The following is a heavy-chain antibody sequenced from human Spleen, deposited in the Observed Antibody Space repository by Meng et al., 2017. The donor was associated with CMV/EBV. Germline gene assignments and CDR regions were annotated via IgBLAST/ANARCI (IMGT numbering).Heavy chain of an antibody. CDR2: ISYDGNDK. CDR3: AREGYTLGRFGAFDI. D-gene: IGHD2-2*02. J-gene: IGHJ3*02. V-gene: IGHV3-30*04. CDR1: GFTFTTFS. Sequence: GGSLRLSCAASGFTFTTFSVHWVRQAPGKGLEWVADISYDGNDKYYADSVKGRLTISRDNSKNTLYLQMNGLRAEDSAVYFCAREGYTLGRFGAFDIWGQGTMVTVSS.